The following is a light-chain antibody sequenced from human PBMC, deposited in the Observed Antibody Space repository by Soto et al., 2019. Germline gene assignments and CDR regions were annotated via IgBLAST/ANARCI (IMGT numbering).Light chain of an antibody. V-gene: IGKV1-5*01. CDR3: QQYNSYST. Sequence: DIQMTQSPSTLSASVGDRVTITCRASQSINNWLAWYQQKPGKAPKFLIYDASTLESRVPSRFSGSGFGTEFSLTISSLQPDDFATYYCQQYNSYSTFGQGTKVDTK. J-gene: IGKJ1*01. CDR1: QSINNW. CDR2: DAS.